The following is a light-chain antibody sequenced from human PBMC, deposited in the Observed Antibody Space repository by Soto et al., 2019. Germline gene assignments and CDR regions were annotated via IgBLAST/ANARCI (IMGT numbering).Light chain of an antibody. J-gene: IGKJ1*01. CDR1: QSISCS. CDR2: GAY. Sequence: ILMTQSPATLSVSAGERVTLSCRASQSISCSLARYQHKPGQAPRLLFYGAYTRASGDRARFSGIGSGTEFTLAVSSLQCEDFAFYYCHQYNGWPRTFRQGTKVEI. CDR3: HQYNGWPRT. V-gene: IGKV3-15*01.